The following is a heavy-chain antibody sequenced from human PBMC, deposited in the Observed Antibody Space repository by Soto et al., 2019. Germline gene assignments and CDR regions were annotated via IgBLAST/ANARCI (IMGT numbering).Heavy chain of an antibody. CDR1: GSTFSDHY. J-gene: IGHJ4*02. D-gene: IGHD6-19*01. CDR2: TRNKANSYTT. Sequence: GGSLRLSCAASGSTFSDHYMDWVRQAPGKGLEWVGRTRNKANSYTTEYAASVKGRFTISRDDSKNSLYLQMNSLKTEDTAVYYCAVYRASSAYWGQGTLVTVSS. CDR3: AVYRASSAY. V-gene: IGHV3-72*01.